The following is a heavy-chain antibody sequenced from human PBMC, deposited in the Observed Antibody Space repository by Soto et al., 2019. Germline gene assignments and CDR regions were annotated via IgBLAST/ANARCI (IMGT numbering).Heavy chain of an antibody. D-gene: IGHD3-3*01. J-gene: IGHJ4*02. CDR3: ARAPGPDLWSGRSYDY. V-gene: IGHV1-8*01. CDR2: MNPNSGNT. CDR1: GYTFTSYD. Sequence: ASVKVSCKASGYTFTSYDINWVRQATGQGLEWMGWMNPNSGNTGYAQKFQGRVTMTRNTSISTAYMELSSLRSEDTAVYYCARAPGPDLWSGRSYDYWGQGTLVTVSS.